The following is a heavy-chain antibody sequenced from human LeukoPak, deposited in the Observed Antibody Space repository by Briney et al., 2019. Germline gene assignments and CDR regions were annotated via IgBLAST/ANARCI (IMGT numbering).Heavy chain of an antibody. D-gene: IGHD1-7*01. J-gene: IGHJ6*03. V-gene: IGHV1-8*01. CDR3: ARAGGQTGTTDYYYYYMDV. CDR1: GDTFTSYD. CDR2: MNPNSGNT. Sequence: ASVKVSCKASGDTFTSYDINWVRQATGQGLEWMGWMNPNSGNTGYAQKFQGRVTMTRGTSISTAYMELSGLRSEDTAVYYCARAGGQTGTTDYYYYYMDVWDKGTTVTVSS.